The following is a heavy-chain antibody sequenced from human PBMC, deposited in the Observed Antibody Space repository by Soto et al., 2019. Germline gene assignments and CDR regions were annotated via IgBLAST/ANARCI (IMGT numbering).Heavy chain of an antibody. Sequence: PGGSLRLSCAASGFIFSSYGMHWVRQAPGKGLEWVAGIWYDGSNTFYSDAVKGRFTISRDNSKNTLYLQMNSLRAEDTAVYYCAKDPIAVAGTYYWGQGTLVTVSS. J-gene: IGHJ4*02. D-gene: IGHD6-19*01. CDR2: IWYDGSNT. CDR3: AKDPIAVAGTYY. V-gene: IGHV3-33*06. CDR1: GFIFSSYG.